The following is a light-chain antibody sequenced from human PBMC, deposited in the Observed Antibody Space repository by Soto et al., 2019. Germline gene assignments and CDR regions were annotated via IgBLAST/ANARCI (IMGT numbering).Light chain of an antibody. CDR1: SGHSTYA. CDR3: QTWLTSPPWV. J-gene: IGLJ3*02. Sequence: QLVLTQSPSASASLGASVKLTCTLTSGHSTYAIAWHQQQPEKGPRYLMKVNSDGSHIKGDGIPDRFSGSSSGAERYLTISSLQSEDEADYYCQTWLTSPPWVFGGGTKLTVL. V-gene: IGLV4-69*01. CDR2: VNSDGSH.